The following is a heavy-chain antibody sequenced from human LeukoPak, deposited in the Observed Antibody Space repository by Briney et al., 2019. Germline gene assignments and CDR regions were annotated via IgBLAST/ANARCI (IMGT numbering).Heavy chain of an antibody. D-gene: IGHD3-10*01. CDR1: GGSISSYY. CDR2: IYCSGST. V-gene: IGHV4-59*12. CDR3: ARDGSGRKKDAFDI. Sequence: ASGTLSLTCTVSGGSISSYYWSWIRQPPGKGLEWIGYIYCSGSTNYNPSLKSRVTISVDTSKNQFSLKLSSVTAADTAVYYCARDGSGRKKDAFDIWGQGTMVTVSS. J-gene: IGHJ3*02.